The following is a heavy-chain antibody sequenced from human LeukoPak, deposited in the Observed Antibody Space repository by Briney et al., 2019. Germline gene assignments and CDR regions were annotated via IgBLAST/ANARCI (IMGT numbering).Heavy chain of an antibody. Sequence: GGSLRLSCAGSGFSFSSYWMHWVRQTQDKGLVWVSRINSDGTHRTYAASVKGRFTISRDNANKTLYLQMDSLSAGDTGIYYCARGVDFDYWGQGTQFTVSS. V-gene: IGHV3-74*01. J-gene: IGHJ4*02. CDR2: INSDGTHR. CDR1: GFSFSSYW. CDR3: ARGVDFDY. D-gene: IGHD3-16*01.